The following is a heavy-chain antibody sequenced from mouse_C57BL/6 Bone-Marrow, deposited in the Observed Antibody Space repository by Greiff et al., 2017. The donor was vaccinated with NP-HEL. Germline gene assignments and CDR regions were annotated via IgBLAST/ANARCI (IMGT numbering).Heavy chain of an antibody. D-gene: IGHD4-1*01. J-gene: IGHJ1*03. CDR2: IYPGDGDT. Sequence: QVQLQQSGPELVKPGASVKISCKASGYAFSSSWMNWVKQRPGKGLEWIGRIYPGDGDTNYNGKFKGKATLTADKSSSTAYMQLSSLTSEDSAVYFCARGGGTGNFDVWGTGTTVTVSS. CDR3: ARGGGTGNFDV. CDR1: GYAFSSSW. V-gene: IGHV1-82*01.